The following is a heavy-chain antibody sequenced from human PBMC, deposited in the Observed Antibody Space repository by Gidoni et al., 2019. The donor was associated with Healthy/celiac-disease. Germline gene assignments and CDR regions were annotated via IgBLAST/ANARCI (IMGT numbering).Heavy chain of an antibody. Sequence: QVQLQESGPGLVKPSQTLSLTCTVSGGSISSGSYYWSWIRQPAGKGLEWIGRIYTSGSTNYNPSLKSRVTISVDTSKNQFSLKLSSVTAADTAVYYCARMVEAVVDAFDIWGQGTMVTVSS. V-gene: IGHV4-61*02. D-gene: IGHD2-15*01. CDR3: ARMVEAVVDAFDI. CDR2: IYTSGST. J-gene: IGHJ3*02. CDR1: GGSISSGSYY.